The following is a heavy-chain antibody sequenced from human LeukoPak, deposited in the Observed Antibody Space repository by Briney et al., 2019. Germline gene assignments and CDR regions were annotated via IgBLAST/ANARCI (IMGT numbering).Heavy chain of an antibody. Sequence: GGSLRLSCAASGFTFSSYAMHWVRQAPGKGLEYVSAISSNGGSTYYANSVKGRFTISRDNSKNTLYLQMGSLRAEDMAVYYCARGGYGDHIPSDAFDIWGQGTMVTVSS. CDR2: ISSNGGST. D-gene: IGHD4-17*01. J-gene: IGHJ3*02. CDR1: GFTFSSYA. V-gene: IGHV3-64*01. CDR3: ARGGYGDHIPSDAFDI.